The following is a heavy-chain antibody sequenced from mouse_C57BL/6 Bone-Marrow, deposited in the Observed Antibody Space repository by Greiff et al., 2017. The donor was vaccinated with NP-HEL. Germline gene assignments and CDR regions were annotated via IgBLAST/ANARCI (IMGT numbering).Heavy chain of an antibody. CDR1: GYTFTSYW. V-gene: IGHV1-52*01. CDR3: ATYYSNFPWFAY. J-gene: IGHJ3*01. CDR2: IDPSDSET. D-gene: IGHD2-5*01. Sequence: QVQLQQPGAELVRPGSSVKLSCKASGYTFTSYWMHWVKQRPIQGLEWIGNIDPSDSETHYNQKFKAKAKLTVDKSSSTAYMQLSSLTSEDSAVYYCATYYSNFPWFAYWGQGTLVTVSA.